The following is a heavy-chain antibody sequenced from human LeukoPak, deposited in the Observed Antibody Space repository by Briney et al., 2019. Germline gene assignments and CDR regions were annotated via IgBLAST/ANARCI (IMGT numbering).Heavy chain of an antibody. V-gene: IGHV3-13*04. CDR3: ARAEYFDL. J-gene: IGHJ2*01. CDR2: IGSAGDT. Sequence: PGGSLRLSCAASGFTFSSYDMHWVRQAPGKGLEWVSAIGSAGDTYCPGSVKGRFTISRENAKNSLYLQLNSLRDGDTAVYYCARAEYFDLWGRGTLVTVSS. CDR1: GFTFSSYD.